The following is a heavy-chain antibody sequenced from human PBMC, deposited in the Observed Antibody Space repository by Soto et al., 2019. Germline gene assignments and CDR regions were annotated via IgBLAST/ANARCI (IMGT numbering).Heavy chain of an antibody. CDR3: ARGQGRGAYLIDY. Sequence: QVQLVESGGGVVQPGRSLRLTCAASGFTFSDYAMHWVRQAPGKGLEWVSLMSYDGSQKKYADSVTGRFTTSRDNSKNTLYLHMNGLRIDDTAIYSCARGQGRGAYLIDYWGQGTLVTVSS. D-gene: IGHD3-10*01. V-gene: IGHV3-30-3*01. CDR1: GFTFSDYA. CDR2: MSYDGSQK. J-gene: IGHJ4*02.